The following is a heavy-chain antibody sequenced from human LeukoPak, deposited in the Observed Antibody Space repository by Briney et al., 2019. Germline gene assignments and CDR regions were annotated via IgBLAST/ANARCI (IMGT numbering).Heavy chain of an antibody. CDR2: IYYSGST. Sequence: SETLSLTCTVSGGSISSSSYYWGWIRQPPGKGLEWIGSIYYSGSTYYNPSLKSRATISVDTSKNQFSLKLSSVTAADTAVYYCARARYYYDSSGYGFDYWGQGTLVTVSS. J-gene: IGHJ4*02. D-gene: IGHD3-22*01. CDR1: GGSISSSSYY. CDR3: ARARYYYDSSGYGFDY. V-gene: IGHV4-39*01.